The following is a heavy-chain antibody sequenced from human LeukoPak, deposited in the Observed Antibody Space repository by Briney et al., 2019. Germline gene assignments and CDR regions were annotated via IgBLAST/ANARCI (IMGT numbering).Heavy chain of an antibody. J-gene: IGHJ4*02. D-gene: IGHD6-19*01. CDR3: AKYAVAGELIDY. CDR2: ISYDGSNK. Sequence: GRSLRLSCAASGFTFSSYGMPWVRQAPGKGLEWVAVISYDGSNKYYADSVKGRFTISRDNSKNTLYLQMNSLRAEDTAVYYCAKYAVAGELIDYWGQGTLVTVSS. V-gene: IGHV3-30*18. CDR1: GFTFSSYG.